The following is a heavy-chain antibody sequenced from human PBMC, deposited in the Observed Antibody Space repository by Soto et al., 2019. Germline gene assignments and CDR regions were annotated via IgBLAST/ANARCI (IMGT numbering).Heavy chain of an antibody. CDR2: IFYSGNT. CDR3: ARTGRIAIFGVVTEFDP. CDR1: GDSIGGSDFY. J-gene: IGHJ5*02. V-gene: IGHV4-39*01. D-gene: IGHD3-3*01. Sequence: SETLSLTCTVSGDSIGGSDFYWGWLRQPPGKGLEWIGSIFYSGNTYYNPSLKSRVIMSVDTSKNQLSLRLNSVTAADTAVYYCARTGRIAIFGVVTEFDPWGPGTLVTVSS.